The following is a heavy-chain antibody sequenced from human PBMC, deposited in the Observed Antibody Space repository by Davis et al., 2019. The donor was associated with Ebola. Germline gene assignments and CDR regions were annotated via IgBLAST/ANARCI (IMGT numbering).Heavy chain of an antibody. Sequence: ASVKVSCKASGYTFTSYAMNWVRQAPGQGLEWMGWINTNTGNPTYAQGFTGRFVFSLDTSVSTAYLQISSLKAEDTAVYYCARGKVLRYFDWSEIYYYGMDVWGKGTTVTVSS. CDR2: INTNTGNP. J-gene: IGHJ6*04. V-gene: IGHV7-4-1*02. CDR1: GYTFTSYA. D-gene: IGHD3-9*01. CDR3: ARGKVLRYFDWSEIYYYGMDV.